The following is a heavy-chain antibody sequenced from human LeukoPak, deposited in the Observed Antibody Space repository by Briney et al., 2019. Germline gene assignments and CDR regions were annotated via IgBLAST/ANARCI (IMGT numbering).Heavy chain of an antibody. Sequence: SETLSLTCTVSGGSISSYYWSWIRQPPGKGLEWIGYIYYSGSTNYNPSLKSRVTISVDTSKNQFSLKLSSVTAADTVVYYCARDLYGSGSYYVDWGQGTLVTVSS. J-gene: IGHJ4*02. V-gene: IGHV4-59*01. CDR1: GGSISSYY. CDR2: IYYSGST. D-gene: IGHD3-10*01. CDR3: ARDLYGSGSYYVD.